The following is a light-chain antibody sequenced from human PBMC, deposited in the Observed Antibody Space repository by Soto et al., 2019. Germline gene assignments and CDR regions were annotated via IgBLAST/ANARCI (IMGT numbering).Light chain of an antibody. J-gene: IGKJ1*01. Sequence: DIQMTQSPSTLSGSVGDRVTITCRASQAINTYLAWYQHKPGKAPNLLIYAASTLESGVPSRFGGSRSGTEFTLTISSLQPEDFATYYCQQYNTYSWTFGQGTKVDIK. V-gene: IGKV1-5*01. CDR1: QAINTY. CDR3: QQYNTYSWT. CDR2: AAS.